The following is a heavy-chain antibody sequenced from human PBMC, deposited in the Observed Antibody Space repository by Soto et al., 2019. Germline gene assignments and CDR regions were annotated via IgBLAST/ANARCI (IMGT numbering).Heavy chain of an antibody. V-gene: IGHV1-2*02. CDR1: GFSFTGYY. Sequence: ASVKVSCKASGFSFTGYYIHWVRQAPGQGLEWMGWVDPHSGATNFAQNFQGRVTMTSDTSITTAYMDLSGLRPDDTAVYFCARGKTAAIHLGRFDALGQGTLVKGSS. CDR3: ARGKTAAIHLGRFDA. CDR2: VDPHSGAT. J-gene: IGHJ5*02. D-gene: IGHD2-2*02.